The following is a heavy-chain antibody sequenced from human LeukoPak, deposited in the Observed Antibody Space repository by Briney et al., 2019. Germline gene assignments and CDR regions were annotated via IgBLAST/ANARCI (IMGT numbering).Heavy chain of an antibody. V-gene: IGHV3-30*02. CDR3: ARAGEFIAAAGRFDP. CDR2: IRYDGSNK. D-gene: IGHD6-13*01. J-gene: IGHJ5*02. Sequence: GGSLRLSCAASGFTFSSYGMHWVRQAPGKGLEWVAFIRYDGSNKYYADSVKGQFTISRDNAKNSLYLQMNSLRAEDTAVYYCARAGEFIAAAGRFDPWGQGTLVTVSS. CDR1: GFTFSSYG.